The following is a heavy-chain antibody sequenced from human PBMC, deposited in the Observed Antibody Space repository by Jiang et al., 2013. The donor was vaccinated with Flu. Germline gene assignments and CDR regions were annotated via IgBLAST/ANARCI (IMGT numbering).Heavy chain of an antibody. CDR2: YYTGGA. Sequence: YYTGGAYYNPSLKSRVDISVDTSKNQFSLNLYSLTAADTAVYYWCDQQQLLPILRHWGQGTLVTVSS. D-gene: IGHD2-15*01. J-gene: IGHJ1*01. CDR3: CDQQQLLPILRH. V-gene: IGHV4-39*07.